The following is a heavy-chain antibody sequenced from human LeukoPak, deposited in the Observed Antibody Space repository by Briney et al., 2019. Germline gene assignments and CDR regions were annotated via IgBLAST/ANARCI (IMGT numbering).Heavy chain of an antibody. J-gene: IGHJ4*02. V-gene: IGHV1-69*02. CDR3: ARGYSSSPIDY. Sequence: SVKVSCKASGGTFSSYTISWVRQAPGQGLEWMGRIIPILGIANYAQKLQGRVTITADKSTSTAYMELSSLRSEDTAVYYCARGYSSSPIDYWGQGTLVTVSS. CDR1: GGTFSSYT. CDR2: IIPILGIA. D-gene: IGHD6-13*01.